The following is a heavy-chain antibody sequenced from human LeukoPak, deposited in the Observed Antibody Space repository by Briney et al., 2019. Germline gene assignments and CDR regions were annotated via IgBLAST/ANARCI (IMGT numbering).Heavy chain of an antibody. D-gene: IGHD2-2*01. CDR3: AKDNRDIVVVPAARVPNFDYDMDV. Sequence: GGSLRLSRAASGFTFSTYAMSWVRQAPGKGLEWVSVISGSGGSTYYADSVKGRFTISRDNSKNTLYLQMNSLRAEDTAVYYCAKDNRDIVVVPAARVPNFDYDMDVWGQGTTVTVSS. CDR2: ISGSGGST. J-gene: IGHJ6*02. CDR1: GFTFSTYA. V-gene: IGHV3-23*01.